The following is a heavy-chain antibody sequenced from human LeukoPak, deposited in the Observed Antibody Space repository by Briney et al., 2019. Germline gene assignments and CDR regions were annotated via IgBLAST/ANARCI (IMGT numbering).Heavy chain of an antibody. D-gene: IGHD4-17*01. V-gene: IGHV4-61*01. CDR2: IFYSGST. CDR1: GGSISSTSYY. Sequence: SSETLSLTCTVSGGSISSTSYYWSWIRQPPGKGLEWIGYIFYSGSTNYNPSLKSRVTISVDTSKNQFSLGLSSVTAADTAVYYCARGPTRYYFDCWGQGTLVTVSS. CDR3: ARGPTRYYFDC. J-gene: IGHJ4*02.